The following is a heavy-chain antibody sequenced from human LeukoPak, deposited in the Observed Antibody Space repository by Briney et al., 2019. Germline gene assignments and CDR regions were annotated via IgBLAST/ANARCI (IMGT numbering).Heavy chain of an antibody. J-gene: IGHJ4*02. D-gene: IGHD1-26*01. CDR3: AKDHIVGAGDLDY. CDR1: GFTFSSYG. Sequence: PGGSLRLSCAASGFTFSSYGMHWVRQAPGKGLEWVAFIRYDGSSKYYADSVKGRFTISRDNSKNTLYLQMNSLRAEDTAVYYCAKDHIVGAGDLDYWGQGTLVTVSS. V-gene: IGHV3-30*02. CDR2: IRYDGSSK.